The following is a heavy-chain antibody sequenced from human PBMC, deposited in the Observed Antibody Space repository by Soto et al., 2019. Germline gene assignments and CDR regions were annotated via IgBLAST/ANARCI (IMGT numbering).Heavy chain of an antibody. CDR2: ISGSGDRT. V-gene: IGHV3-23*01. CDR1: GLTFSAYP. J-gene: IGHJ4*02. CDR3: PFGWGGGHEGY. Sequence: EVQNLESGGGLVQPGGSLRLSCAASGLTFSAYPMSWVRQAPGKGLEWVSSISGSGDRTYYADSVKGRFTISRDNSKNTLYLQMNSLRVEDTAVYFCPFGWGGGHEGYWGQGTLVTVSS. D-gene: IGHD5-12*01.